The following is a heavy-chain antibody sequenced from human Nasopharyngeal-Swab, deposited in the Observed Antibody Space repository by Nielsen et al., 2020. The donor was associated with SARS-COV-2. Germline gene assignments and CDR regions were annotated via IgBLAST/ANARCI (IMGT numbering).Heavy chain of an antibody. V-gene: IGHV3-23*01. CDR1: AFTFSSYA. CDR3: ARGGGDSSSPFDY. D-gene: IGHD6-6*01. Sequence: GESLKISCASSAFTFSSYAMSWVRQAPGKGLEWVSAISGSGGSTYYADSVKGRFTISRDNAKNSLYLQMNSLRAEDTAVYYCARGGGDSSSPFDYWGQGTLVTVSS. CDR2: ISGSGGST. J-gene: IGHJ4*02.